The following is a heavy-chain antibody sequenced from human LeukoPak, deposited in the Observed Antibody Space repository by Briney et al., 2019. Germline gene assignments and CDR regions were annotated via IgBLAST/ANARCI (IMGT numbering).Heavy chain of an antibody. Sequence: PGGSLRLSCAASGFTFGRYAMQWVRQAPGKGLEFVSTISSDGGTTFYASSVKGRFTISRDNSKNTLYLQMGSLRAEGMALYYCARNYYDTTGPFAAFDIWGQGTMVTVSS. J-gene: IGHJ3*02. D-gene: IGHD3-22*01. CDR2: ISSDGGTT. CDR1: GFTFGRYA. V-gene: IGHV3-64*01. CDR3: ARNYYDTTGPFAAFDI.